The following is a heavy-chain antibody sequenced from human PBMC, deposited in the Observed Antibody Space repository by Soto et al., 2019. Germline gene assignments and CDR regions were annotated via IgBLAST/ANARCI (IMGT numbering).Heavy chain of an antibody. CDR1: GFTFSDYD. CDR3: ARDRRGVLDP. V-gene: IGHV3-23*01. J-gene: IGHJ5*02. Sequence: PGGSLSLSYAASGFTFSDYDMSWVRQAPGKGLAWVSAISGSGRSTYYADSVKGRFTISRDNSKNTLYLQMNSLRAEDTAVYYCARDRRGVLDPWGQGIPVTVSS. CDR2: ISGSGRST.